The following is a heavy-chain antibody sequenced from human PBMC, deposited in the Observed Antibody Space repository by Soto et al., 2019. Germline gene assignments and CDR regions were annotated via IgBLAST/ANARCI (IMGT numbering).Heavy chain of an antibody. CDR3: ARGAYRGGSAFDY. J-gene: IGHJ4*02. D-gene: IGHD1-26*01. CDR2: IIPIFKTP. Sequence: QVQLVQSGAEVKKPGSSVMVSCKASGGTFSSYTFSWVRQAPGQGLEWMGGIIPIFKTPHYAGKFQGRVIIAAEESTGTAYMEMSSLRSEHTAVYYCARGAYRGGSAFDYWGQGTVVTVSS. V-gene: IGHV1-69*01. CDR1: GGTFSSYT.